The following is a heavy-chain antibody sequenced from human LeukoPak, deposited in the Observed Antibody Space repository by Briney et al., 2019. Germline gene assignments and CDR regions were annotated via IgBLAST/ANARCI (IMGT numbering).Heavy chain of an antibody. D-gene: IGHD3-10*01. Sequence: SETLSLTCAVYGGSFSGYYWSWIRQPPGKGLEWIGEINHSGSTNYNPSLKSRVTISVDTSKNQFSLKLSSVTAADTAVYYCARQSYASGSYYPNWGQGTLVTVSS. CDR3: ARQSYASGSYYPN. CDR2: INHSGST. V-gene: IGHV4-34*01. CDR1: GGSFSGYY. J-gene: IGHJ4*02.